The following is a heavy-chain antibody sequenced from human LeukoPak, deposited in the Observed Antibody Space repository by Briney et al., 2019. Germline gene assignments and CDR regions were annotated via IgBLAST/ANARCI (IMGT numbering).Heavy chain of an antibody. D-gene: IGHD7-27*01. CDR2: IYSSGST. CDR1: GGSISSYF. CDR3: ARRPTGDPKFDY. V-gene: IGHV4-59*08. J-gene: IGHJ4*02. Sequence: SETLSLTCSVSGGSISSYFLTWIRQPPGKGLEWIGYIYSSGSTYYNPSLKSRVTISVDTSKNRFSLKLSTVTAADTAVYYCARRPTGDPKFDYWGQGTLVTVSS.